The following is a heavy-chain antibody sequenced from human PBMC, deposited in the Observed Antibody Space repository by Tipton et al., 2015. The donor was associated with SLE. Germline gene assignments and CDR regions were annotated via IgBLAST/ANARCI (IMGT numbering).Heavy chain of an antibody. J-gene: IGHJ6*03. CDR2: ITSSSNYI. Sequence: PRLSCAASGFTFSSYSMNWVRQAPGKGLEWVSYITSSSNYIFYADSLKGRFTISRDNAKNSLYLQINSLRAEDTAVYYCASGGGEAGENYYMDVWGKGTTVTVSS. V-gene: IGHV3-21*01. CDR3: ASGGGEAGENYYMDV. CDR1: GFTFSSYS. D-gene: IGHD3-16*01.